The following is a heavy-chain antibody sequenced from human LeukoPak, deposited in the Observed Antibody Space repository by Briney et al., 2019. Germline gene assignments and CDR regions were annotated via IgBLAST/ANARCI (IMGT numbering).Heavy chain of an antibody. CDR3: ARYVTGRRYYGSGSYYQAGYFDY. V-gene: IGHV4-34*01. CDR1: GGSFSGYY. Sequence: SETLSLTCAVYGGSFSGYYWSWIRQPAGKGLEWIGEINHSGSTNYNPSLKSRVTISVDTSKNQFSLKLSSVTAADTAVYYCARYVTGRRYYGSGSYYQAGYFDYWGQGTLVTVSS. CDR2: INHSGST. D-gene: IGHD3-10*01. J-gene: IGHJ4*02.